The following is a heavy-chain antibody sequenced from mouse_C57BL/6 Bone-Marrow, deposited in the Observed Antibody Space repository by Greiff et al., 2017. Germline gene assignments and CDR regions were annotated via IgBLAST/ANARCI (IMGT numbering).Heavy chain of an antibody. Sequence: VQLQQPGTELVKPGASVKLSCTASGYTFTSYWMHWVKQRPGQGLEWIGNINPSNGGTYYHEKFKSHATLTVVNSYSTSYMLISTLTSEDSAVYYCARGSTMIARYSEIWGTGTTVTVSS. V-gene: IGHV1-53*01. CDR1: GYTFTSYW. CDR3: ARGSTMIARYSEI. CDR2: INPSNGGT. J-gene: IGHJ1*03. D-gene: IGHD2-4*01.